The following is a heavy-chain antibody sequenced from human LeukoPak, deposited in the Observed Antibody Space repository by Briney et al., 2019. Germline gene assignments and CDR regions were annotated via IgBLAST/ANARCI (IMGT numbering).Heavy chain of an antibody. V-gene: IGHV3-7*01. CDR3: AKSGGVTTTLGY. D-gene: IGHD4-17*01. J-gene: IGHJ4*02. CDR1: GFTFSSYW. Sequence: GGSLRLSCAASGFTFSSYWMSWVRQAPGKGLEWVANIKQDGSNKYYADSVKGRFTISRDNSKNTLYLQMNSLRAEDTAVYYCAKSGGVTTTLGYWGQGTLVTVSS. CDR2: IKQDGSNK.